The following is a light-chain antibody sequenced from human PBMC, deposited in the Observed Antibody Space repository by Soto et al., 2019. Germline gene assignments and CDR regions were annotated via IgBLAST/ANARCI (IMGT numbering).Light chain of an antibody. J-gene: IGKJ5*01. Sequence: DIQMTQSPSTLSASVGDRVTITCGASQNIRNWLAWYQQKPGKAPNPLIYDASSLKSGVPASFSGSASGTDFTLTISSLQPDDSATYYCQQYNNYSTFGQGTRLEIK. CDR2: DAS. CDR3: QQYNNYST. CDR1: QNIRNW. V-gene: IGKV1-5*01.